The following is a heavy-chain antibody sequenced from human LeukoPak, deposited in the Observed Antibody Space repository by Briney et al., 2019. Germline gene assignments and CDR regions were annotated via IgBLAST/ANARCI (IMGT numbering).Heavy chain of an antibody. CDR1: GFTFSSYG. J-gene: IGHJ4*02. V-gene: IGHV3-66*01. CDR3: ARDVAAPGGVYFDY. Sequence: PGGSLRLSCAASGFTFSSYGMHWVRQAPGKGLVWVSVIYTGGTTYYADSVKGRFTISRDNSKNTPYLQMNSLRAEDTAVYYCARDVAAPGGVYFDYWGQGTLVTVSS. CDR2: IYTGGTT. D-gene: IGHD3-16*01.